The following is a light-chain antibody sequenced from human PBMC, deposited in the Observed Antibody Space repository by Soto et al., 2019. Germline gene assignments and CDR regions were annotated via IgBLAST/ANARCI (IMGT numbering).Light chain of an antibody. Sequence: QSALTQPASVSGSPGQSITISCTGTSSDVGGYNYVSWYQQHPGKAPKLMIYEVSNRPSGVSNRFSGSKSGNTASLTISALQAEVEADYYCSSYTSSSTLVFGTGTKLTVL. CDR1: SSDVGGYNY. V-gene: IGLV2-14*01. CDR2: EVS. CDR3: SSYTSSSTLV. J-gene: IGLJ1*01.